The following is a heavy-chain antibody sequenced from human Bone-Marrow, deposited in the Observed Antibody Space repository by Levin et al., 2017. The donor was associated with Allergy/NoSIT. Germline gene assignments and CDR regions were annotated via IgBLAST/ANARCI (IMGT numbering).Heavy chain of an antibody. CDR3: AREQVHYYDESGYYDS. D-gene: IGHD3-22*01. V-gene: IGHV1-46*01. CDR2: INPGTTST. J-gene: IGHJ5*01. Sequence: GESLKISCKASGYSFTNYYIHWVRQAPGQGLAWMGIINPGTTSTSYAQKFQGRVTMTRDTSTSTVYMELSSLTSEDTAVYYCAREQVHYYDESGYYDSWGQGTLVTVSS. CDR1: GYSFTNYY.